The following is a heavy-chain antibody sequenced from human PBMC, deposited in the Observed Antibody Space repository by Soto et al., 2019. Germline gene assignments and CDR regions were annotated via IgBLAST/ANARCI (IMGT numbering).Heavy chain of an antibody. CDR3: AREGVAPYYYYGMDV. V-gene: IGHV1-18*01. CDR1: GYTFTRSG. J-gene: IGHJ6*02. CDR2: ISTYNGDT. D-gene: IGHD5-12*01. Sequence: QVQLVQSGAEVKKPGASVKVSCKASGYTFTRSGISWVRQAPGQGLEWMGWISTYNGDTNYAQTFQGRVTMTTDTSTSTAYMELRSLRPDDTAVYYCAREGVAPYYYYGMDVWGQGTPVTVSS.